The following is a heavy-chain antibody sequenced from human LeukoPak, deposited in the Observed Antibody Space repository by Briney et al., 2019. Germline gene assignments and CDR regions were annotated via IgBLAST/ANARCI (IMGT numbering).Heavy chain of an antibody. Sequence: AASVKVSCKASGGTFSSYTISWVRQAPGQGLEWMGRIIPILGIANYAQKFQGRVTITADKSTSTAYMELSSLRSEDTAVYYCANDCSGGSCYGKYYYYYYMDVWGKGTTVTVSS. CDR3: ANDCSGGSCYGKYYYYYYMDV. CDR1: GGTFSSYT. J-gene: IGHJ6*03. D-gene: IGHD2-15*01. CDR2: IIPILGIA. V-gene: IGHV1-69*02.